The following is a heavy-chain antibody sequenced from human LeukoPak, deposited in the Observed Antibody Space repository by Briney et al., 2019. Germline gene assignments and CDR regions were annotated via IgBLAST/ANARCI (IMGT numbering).Heavy chain of an antibody. J-gene: IGHJ6*03. Sequence: GGSLRLSCAASGFTFSSYSMNWVRQAPGKGLEWVSSISSSSSYIYYADSVKGRFTISRDNAKNSLYLQKNSLGAGDTAVYYCGRDPPTIFEVLLYYMVVWGKGTTVTVSS. CDR2: ISSSSSYI. CDR3: GRDPPTIFEVLLYYMVV. D-gene: IGHD3-3*01. CDR1: GFTFSSYS. V-gene: IGHV3-21*01.